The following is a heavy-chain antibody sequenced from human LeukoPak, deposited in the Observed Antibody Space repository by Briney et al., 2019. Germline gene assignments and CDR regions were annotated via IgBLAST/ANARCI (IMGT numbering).Heavy chain of an antibody. CDR3: AKSRIAAAGCFDY. CDR1: GFTFSSYE. CDR2: ISSSGSTI. Sequence: GGSLRLSCAASGFTFSSYEMNWVRQAPGKGLEWVSYISSSGSTIYYADSVKGRFTISRDNSKNTLYLQMNSLRAEDTAVYYCAKSRIAAAGCFDYWGQGTLVTVSS. D-gene: IGHD6-13*01. J-gene: IGHJ4*02. V-gene: IGHV3-48*03.